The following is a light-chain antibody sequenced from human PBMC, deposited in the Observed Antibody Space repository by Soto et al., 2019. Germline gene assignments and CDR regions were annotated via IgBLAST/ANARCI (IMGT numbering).Light chain of an antibody. Sequence: QSVLTQPPSVSGAPGQRVTISCTGSSPNIGADYDVHWYQQFPGTVPKLLIFGNTNRPSGVPDRFSGSKSGTSASLAFTGLQAEDEADYYCQSYDSSLSAVVFGGGTKLTVL. V-gene: IGLV1-40*01. J-gene: IGLJ3*02. CDR1: SPNIGADYD. CDR3: QSYDSSLSAVV. CDR2: GNT.